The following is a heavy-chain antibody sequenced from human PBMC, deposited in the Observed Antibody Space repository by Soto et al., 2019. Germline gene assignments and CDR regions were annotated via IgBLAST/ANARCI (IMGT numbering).Heavy chain of an antibody. J-gene: IGHJ4*02. CDR1: GFTFSSYA. Sequence: QVQLVESGGGVVQPGRSLRLSCAASGFTFSSYAMHWVRQAPGKGLEWVAVISYDGSNKYYADSVKGRFTISRDNSKNTLYLQMNSLRAEDTAVYYCARDHIAARPEGREPREPIDYWGQGTLVTVSS. CDR2: ISYDGSNK. CDR3: ARDHIAARPEGREPREPIDY. D-gene: IGHD6-6*01. V-gene: IGHV3-30-3*01.